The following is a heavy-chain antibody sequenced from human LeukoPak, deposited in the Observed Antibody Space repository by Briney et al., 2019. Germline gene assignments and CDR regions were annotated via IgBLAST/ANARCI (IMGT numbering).Heavy chain of an antibody. CDR1: GFTFINSW. J-gene: IGHJ4*02. D-gene: IGHD6-6*01. V-gene: IGHV3-7*01. CDR3: VRSLGSSSADF. Sequence: PGGSLRLSCAASGFTFINSWMSWVRQAPGKGLEWVANIKSDGSEKYYVDSVEGRFTISRDNAKNSVSLQMNSLRGEDTAVYYCVRSLGSSSADFWGQGTLVTVSS. CDR2: IKSDGSEK.